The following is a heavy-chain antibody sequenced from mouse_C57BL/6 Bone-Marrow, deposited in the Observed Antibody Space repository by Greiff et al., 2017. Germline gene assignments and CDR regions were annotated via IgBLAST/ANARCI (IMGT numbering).Heavy chain of an antibody. CDR2: IDPANGNT. D-gene: IGHD1-1*01. J-gene: IGHJ4*01. CDR3: ARGDYYGSSYAMDY. CDR1: GFNIKNTY. Sequence: VQLQQSVAELVRPGASVKLSCTASGFNIKNTYMHWVKQRPKQGLEWIGRIDPANGNTKYAPKFQGKATITADTPSNTAYLQLRCLTSEDTAIYYCARGDYYGSSYAMDYWGQGTSVTVSS. V-gene: IGHV14-3*01.